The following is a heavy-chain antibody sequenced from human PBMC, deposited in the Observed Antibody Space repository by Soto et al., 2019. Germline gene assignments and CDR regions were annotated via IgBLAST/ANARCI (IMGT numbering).Heavy chain of an antibody. D-gene: IGHD2-15*01. CDR3: ARVGGRYCSGGSCYKRGGFDI. Sequence: VKGACHAPRGTPSSYAISWVRQAPGHRLESPGGIIPIFGTANYGQKLQGRVTITADKSTSTAYMEMRSLRSDDTAVYYCARVGGRYCSGGSCYKRGGFDIWGQGTMVRVSS. J-gene: IGHJ3*02. V-gene: IGHV1-69*06. CDR2: IIPIFGTA. CDR1: RGTPSSYA.